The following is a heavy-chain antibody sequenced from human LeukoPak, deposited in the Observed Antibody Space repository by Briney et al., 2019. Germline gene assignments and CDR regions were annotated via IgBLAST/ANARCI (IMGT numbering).Heavy chain of an antibody. J-gene: IGHJ4*02. D-gene: IGHD3/OR15-3a*01. V-gene: IGHV4-38-2*01. CDR3: ATDRRGNNHDFDK. Sequence: PSETLSLTCGVSGYSITNGYFWAWIRQPPGKELEWIGSIHHGGSTCYNPSLRSRVTISADTPKNQFSLKLGSVTAADTAVYYCATDRRGNNHDFDKWGQGTLVTVSS. CDR2: IHHGGST. CDR1: GYSITNGYF.